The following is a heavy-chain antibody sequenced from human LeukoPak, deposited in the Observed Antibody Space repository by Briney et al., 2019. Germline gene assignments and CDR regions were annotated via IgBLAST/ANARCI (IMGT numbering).Heavy chain of an antibody. CDR2: ISGSGGST. D-gene: IGHD2-2*01. CDR1: GFTFSSYA. CDR3: AKVWSSYCRSTSCYQSLDY. Sequence: GGSLRLSCAASGFTFSSYAMSWVRQAPGKGLEWVSAISGSGGSTYYADSVKGRFTISRDNSKNTLYLQMNSLRAEDTAVYYCAKVWSSYCRSTSCYQSLDYWGQGTLVTVSS. V-gene: IGHV3-23*01. J-gene: IGHJ4*02.